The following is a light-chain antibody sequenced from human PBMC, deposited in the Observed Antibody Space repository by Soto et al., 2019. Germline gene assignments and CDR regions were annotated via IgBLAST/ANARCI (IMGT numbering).Light chain of an antibody. CDR3: QSADNSGTSWV. CDR2: KDS. J-gene: IGLJ3*02. V-gene: IGLV3-25*03. Sequence: SYELTQPPSVSVSPGQTARITCSGAALPKQYAYWFQQKPGQAPVLVIYKDSERPSGIPERFSGSSSGTTVTLTISGVQAQDEADYYCQSADNSGTSWVFGGGTKLTVL. CDR1: ALPKQY.